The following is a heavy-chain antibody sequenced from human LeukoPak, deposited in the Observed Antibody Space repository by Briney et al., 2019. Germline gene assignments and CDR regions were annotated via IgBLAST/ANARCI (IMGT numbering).Heavy chain of an antibody. Sequence: GGSLRLSCSASGFPFSAYSMNWVRQAPGKGLEWVSSISGSSSYMFYADSVKGRFTISRDNAKNSLYLQMNSLRAEDTAVYYCAKAYYDSSGYSYYFDYWGQGTLVTVSS. CDR1: GFPFSAYS. D-gene: IGHD3-22*01. CDR2: ISGSSSYM. J-gene: IGHJ4*02. V-gene: IGHV3-21*01. CDR3: AKAYYDSSGYSYYFDY.